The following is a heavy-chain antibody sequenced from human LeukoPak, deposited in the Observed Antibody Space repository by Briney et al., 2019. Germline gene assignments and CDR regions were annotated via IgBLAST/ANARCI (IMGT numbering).Heavy chain of an antibody. CDR2: IYSGGST. CDR3: ARGGITAEYFQY. Sequence: GGSLRLSCVASGFNVSSNYMSWVRQAPGKGLEWVSVIYSGGSTYYADSVKGRFTISRDKSKNTLYLQMNSLRGEDTAVYYCARGGITAEYFQYWGQGTLVTVSS. V-gene: IGHV3-66*01. J-gene: IGHJ1*01. CDR1: GFNVSSNY. D-gene: IGHD1-14*01.